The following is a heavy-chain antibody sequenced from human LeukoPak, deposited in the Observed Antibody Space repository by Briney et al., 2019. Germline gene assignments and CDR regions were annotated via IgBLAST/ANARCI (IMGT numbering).Heavy chain of an antibody. D-gene: IGHD4-11*01. CDR3: ARPLFASNYKAFDL. Sequence: GGSLDISLRLSGLRSTTYWIPGVGQMPGKGLEGMGVIQPDDSDTTYSPSFQGQVPISADKSINTSFLQWSSLEASDTAMYYCARPLFASNYKAFDLWGQGTLVTVSS. CDR1: GLRSTTYW. J-gene: IGHJ3*01. V-gene: IGHV5-51*01. CDR2: IQPDDSDT.